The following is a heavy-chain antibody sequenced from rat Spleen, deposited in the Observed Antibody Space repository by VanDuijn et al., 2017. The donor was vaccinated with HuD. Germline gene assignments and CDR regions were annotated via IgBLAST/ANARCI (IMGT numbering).Heavy chain of an antibody. D-gene: IGHD4-6*01. Sequence: EVQLVESDGGLVQPGRSLKLSCAASGFVFSDHYVTWVRQAPTKGLEWVATINYDGRSTFYRDSVRDRFTISRDNGKNILYLQMNNLRSEDTATYYCTRVTYFRHWGQGVMVTVSS. V-gene: IGHV5-29*01. J-gene: IGHJ2*01. CDR3: TRVTYFRH. CDR1: GFVFSDHY. CDR2: INYDGRST.